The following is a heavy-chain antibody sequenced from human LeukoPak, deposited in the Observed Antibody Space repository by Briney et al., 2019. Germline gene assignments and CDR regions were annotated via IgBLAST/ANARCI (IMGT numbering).Heavy chain of an antibody. J-gene: IGHJ4*02. CDR2: IYYSGST. V-gene: IGHV4-39*01. CDR3: ARQGYSSGWYYFDY. D-gene: IGHD6-19*01. Sequence: SETLSLTCTVSGGSISSSSYYWGWIRRPPGKGLEWIGSIYYSGSTYYNPSLKSRVTISVDTSKNQFSSKNQFSLKLNSMTAADTAVYYCARQGYSSGWYYFDYWGQGTLVTVSS. CDR1: GGSISSSSYY.